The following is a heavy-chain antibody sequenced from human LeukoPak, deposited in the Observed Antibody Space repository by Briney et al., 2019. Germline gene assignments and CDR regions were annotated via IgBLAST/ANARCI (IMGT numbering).Heavy chain of an antibody. V-gene: IGHV4-59*12. CDR2: IYYSGTT. Sequence: KPSETLSLTCTVSGGSISSYYWSWIRQPPGKGLEWIGYIYYSGTTNYNPSLKSRVTISVDTSKNQFSLNLISVTAADTAVYFCARGRGSGGSSNNWFDPWGQGTLVTVSS. D-gene: IGHD2-15*01. J-gene: IGHJ5*02. CDR1: GGSISSYY. CDR3: ARGRGSGGSSNNWFDP.